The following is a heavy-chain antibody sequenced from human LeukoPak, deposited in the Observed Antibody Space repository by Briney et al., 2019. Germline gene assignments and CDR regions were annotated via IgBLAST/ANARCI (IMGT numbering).Heavy chain of an antibody. V-gene: IGHV3-7*01. D-gene: IGHD5-24*01. CDR2: IKQDGSEK. J-gene: IGHJ3*02. Sequence: GGSLRLSCAASGFTFSSYWMSWVRQAPGKGLEWVANIKQDGSEKYYVDSVKGRFTISRDNAKNSLYLQMNSLRAEDTAVYYCAAERWLQLGDAFDIWGQGTKVTVSS. CDR3: AAERWLQLGDAFDI. CDR1: GFTFSSYW.